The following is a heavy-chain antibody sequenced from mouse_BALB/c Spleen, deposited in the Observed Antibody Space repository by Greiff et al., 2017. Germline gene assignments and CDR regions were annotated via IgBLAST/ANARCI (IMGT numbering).Heavy chain of an antibody. V-gene: IGHV14-3*02. J-gene: IGHJ4*01. D-gene: IGHD2-1*01. Sequence: EVMLVESGAELVKPGASVKLSCTASGFNIKDTYMHWVKQRPEQGLEWIGRIDPANGNTKYDPKFQGKATITADTSSNTAYLQLSSLTSEDTAVYYCARSGVYYGNYGMDYWGQGTSVTVSS. CDR3: ARSGVYYGNYGMDY. CDR2: IDPANGNT. CDR1: GFNIKDTY.